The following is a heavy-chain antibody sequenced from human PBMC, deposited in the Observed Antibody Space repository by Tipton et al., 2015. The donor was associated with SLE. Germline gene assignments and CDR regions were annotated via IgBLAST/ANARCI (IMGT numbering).Heavy chain of an antibody. Sequence: TISVDTSKNQFSLKLSSVTAADTAVYYCARDGMYDYFDYWGQGTLVTVSS. J-gene: IGHJ4*02. V-gene: IGHV4-59*01. CDR3: ARDGMYDYFDY. D-gene: IGHD2-8*01.